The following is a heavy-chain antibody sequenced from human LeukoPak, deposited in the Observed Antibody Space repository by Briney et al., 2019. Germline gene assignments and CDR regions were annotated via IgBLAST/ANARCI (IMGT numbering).Heavy chain of an antibody. CDR1: GGSISSSSYY. Sequence: PSETLSLTCTVSGGSISSSSYYWGWIRQPPGKGLEWIGYIYYSGSTNYNPSLKSRVTISVDTSKNQFSLKLSSVTAADTAVYYCARQVVVPAGGWFDPWGQGTLVTVPS. CDR3: ARQVVVPAGGWFDP. D-gene: IGHD2-2*01. CDR2: IYYSGST. J-gene: IGHJ5*02. V-gene: IGHV4-61*05.